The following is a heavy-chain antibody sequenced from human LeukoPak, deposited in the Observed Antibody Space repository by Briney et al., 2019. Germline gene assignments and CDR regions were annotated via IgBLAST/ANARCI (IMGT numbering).Heavy chain of an antibody. J-gene: IGHJ6*03. Sequence: SETLSLTCTVSGGSISSSYYWGWIRQPPGRGLEWIGSIYYSGSTYYNPSLKSRVTMSVDTSKNQFSLKLSSVTAADTAVYYCARGRYESTRLSAYYYYYMDVWGKGTTVTVSS. CDR1: GGSISSSYY. CDR2: IYYSGST. D-gene: IGHD1-14*01. V-gene: IGHV4-39*07. CDR3: ARGRYESTRLSAYYYYYMDV.